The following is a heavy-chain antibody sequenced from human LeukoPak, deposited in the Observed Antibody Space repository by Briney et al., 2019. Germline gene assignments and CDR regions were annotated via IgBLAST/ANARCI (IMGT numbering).Heavy chain of an antibody. Sequence: SETLSLTCTVSGGSISSYYWSWIRQPPGKGLEWIGYIYYSGSTNYNPSLKSRVTISVDTSKNQFSLKLSSVTAADTAVYYCARAPGGYSYGYGVNWFDPWGRGTLVTVSS. CDR1: GGSISSYY. CDR2: IYYSGST. CDR3: ARAPGGYSYGYGVNWFDP. V-gene: IGHV4-59*01. J-gene: IGHJ5*02. D-gene: IGHD5-18*01.